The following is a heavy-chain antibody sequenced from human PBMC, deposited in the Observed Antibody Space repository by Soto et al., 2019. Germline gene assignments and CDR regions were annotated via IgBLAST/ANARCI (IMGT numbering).Heavy chain of an antibody. D-gene: IGHD6-19*01. CDR2: IYYSGST. J-gene: IGHJ3*02. V-gene: IGHV4-59*01. CDR3: ARDVAVAGTMMKIGAFDI. Sequence: SETLSLTCTVSGGSISSYYWSWIRQPPGKGLEWIGYIYYSGSTNYNPSLKSRVTISVDTSKNQFSLKLSSVTAADTAVYYCARDVAVAGTMMKIGAFDIWGQGTMVTVSS. CDR1: GGSISSYY.